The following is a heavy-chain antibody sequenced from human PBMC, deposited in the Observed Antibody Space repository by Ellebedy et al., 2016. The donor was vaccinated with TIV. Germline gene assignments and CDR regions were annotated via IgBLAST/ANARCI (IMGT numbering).Heavy chain of an antibody. J-gene: IGHJ3*02. CDR1: GDSVSSNSVA. CDR2: TYYRSKWYN. Sequence: SQTLSLTCAISGDSVSSNSVAWHWIRQSPSRGLEWLGRTYYRSKWYNEYAVSVKSRITINPDTSKNQFSLQLNSLTPEDQALYYCVRGSRGAFDNWGQGTMVTVSS. CDR3: VRGSRGAFDN. V-gene: IGHV6-1*01.